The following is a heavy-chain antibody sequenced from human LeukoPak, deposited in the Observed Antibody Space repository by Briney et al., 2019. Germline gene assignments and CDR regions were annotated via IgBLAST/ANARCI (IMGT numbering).Heavy chain of an antibody. CDR1: GGSFSGYY. J-gene: IGHJ5*02. CDR2: INHSGST. D-gene: IGHD3-3*01. CDR3: ARDLRSGSYTYNWFDP. Sequence: SETLSLTCAVYGGSFSGYYWSWIRQPPGKGLEWIGEINHSGSTNYNPSLKSRVTISVDTSKNQFSLKLTSVTAADTAVYYCARDLRSGSYTYNWFDPWGQGTLVTVSS. V-gene: IGHV4-34*01.